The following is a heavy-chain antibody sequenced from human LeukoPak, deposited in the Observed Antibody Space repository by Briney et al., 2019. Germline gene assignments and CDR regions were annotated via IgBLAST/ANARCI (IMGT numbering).Heavy chain of an antibody. J-gene: IGHJ4*02. V-gene: IGHV1-69*10. CDR2: IIPIFGIA. Sequence: SVKVSCKASGGTFSSYAISWVRQAPGQGLEWMGGIIPIFGIANYAQKFQGRVTITADKSTSTAYMELSSLRSEDTAVYYCARGHGYSGYDWDYWGQGTLVTVSS. CDR1: GGTFSSYA. D-gene: IGHD5-12*01. CDR3: ARGHGYSGYDWDY.